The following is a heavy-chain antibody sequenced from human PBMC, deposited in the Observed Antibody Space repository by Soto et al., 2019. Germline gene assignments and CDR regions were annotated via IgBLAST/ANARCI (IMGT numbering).Heavy chain of an antibody. CDR3: GKERSGHSYADS. J-gene: IGHJ4*02. CDR1: AFTFSNYA. V-gene: IGHV3-23*01. CDR2: ISGSGDRT. Sequence: GVSLRLSCSASAFTFSNYAMSWLRQPPGKGLEWVSAISGSGDRTYYADPVKGRFTISRDNSKNTLYLQMNSLRAEDSAVYYCGKERSGHSYADSWGQGTLVTVSS. D-gene: IGHD5-18*01.